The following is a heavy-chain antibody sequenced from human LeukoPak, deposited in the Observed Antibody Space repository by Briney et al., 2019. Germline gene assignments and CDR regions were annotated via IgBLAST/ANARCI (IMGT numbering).Heavy chain of an antibody. CDR3: ARDAGPYYYYGMDV. V-gene: IGHV3-9*01. Sequence: GGSLRLSCAASGFTFDDYAMHWVRQAPGKGLEWVSGISWNSGSIGYADSVKGRFTISRDNAKNSLYLQMNSLRAEDTAVYYCARDAGPYYYYGMDVWGQGTTVTVSS. D-gene: IGHD6-13*01. CDR1: GFTFDDYA. CDR2: ISWNSGSI. J-gene: IGHJ6*02.